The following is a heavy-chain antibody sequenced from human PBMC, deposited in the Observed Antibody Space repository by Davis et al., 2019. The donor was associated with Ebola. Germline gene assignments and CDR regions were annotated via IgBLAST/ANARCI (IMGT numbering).Heavy chain of an antibody. CDR3: ARDLVVQSGYDLYYYYYGMDV. CDR1: GFTFSSYA. CDR2: ISYDGSNK. V-gene: IGHV3-30*04. Sequence: PGGSLRLSCAASGFTFSSYAMHWVRQAPGKGLEWVAVISYDGSNKYYADSVKGRFTISRDNSKNTLYLQMNSLRAEDTAVYYCARDLVVQSGYDLYYYYYGMDVWGQGTTVTVSS. J-gene: IGHJ6*02. D-gene: IGHD5-12*01.